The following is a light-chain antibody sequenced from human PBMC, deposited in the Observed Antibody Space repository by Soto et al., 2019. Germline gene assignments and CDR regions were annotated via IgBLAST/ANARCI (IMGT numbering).Light chain of an antibody. J-gene: IGKJ4*01. CDR3: QKYNSAPLT. Sequence: DIQISHSPSSLSGCVGYILTITLRASENIGTFLNWYQQVPGKAPKLLIYDESSLQRGVPSRFSGSGSGTDFTLTISSLQPEDVAAYYCQKYNSAPLTFGGGTKVDIK. V-gene: IGKV1-27*01. CDR2: DES. CDR1: ENIGTF.